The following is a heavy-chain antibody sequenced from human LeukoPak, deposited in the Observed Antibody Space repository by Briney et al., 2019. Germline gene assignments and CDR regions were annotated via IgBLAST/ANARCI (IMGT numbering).Heavy chain of an antibody. V-gene: IGHV1-46*01. D-gene: IGHD2-15*01. CDR2: INPSGGST. CDR1: GYTFTSYY. Sequence: ASVKVSCKASGYTFTSYYMHGVRQAPGQGLEWMGIINPSGGSTSYAQKFQGRVTMTRDTSTSTVYMELSSLRSEDTAVYYCARDRVVVAATPGAFDPWGQGTLVTVSS. CDR3: ARDRVVVAATPGAFDP. J-gene: IGHJ5*02.